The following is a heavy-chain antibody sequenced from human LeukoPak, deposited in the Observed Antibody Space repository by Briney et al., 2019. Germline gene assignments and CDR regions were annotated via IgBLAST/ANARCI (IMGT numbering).Heavy chain of an antibody. CDR2: ISAYNGNT. D-gene: IGHD2-2*01. CDR3: AGSDCSSTSCYPINIDAFDI. J-gene: IGHJ3*02. CDR1: GYTFTSYG. Sequence: ASVKVSCKASGYTFTSYGISWVRQAPGQGLEWMGWISAYNGNTNYAQKFQGRVTMTEDTSTDTAYMELSSLRSEDTAVYYCAGSDCSSTSCYPINIDAFDIWGQGTMVTVSS. V-gene: IGHV1-18*01.